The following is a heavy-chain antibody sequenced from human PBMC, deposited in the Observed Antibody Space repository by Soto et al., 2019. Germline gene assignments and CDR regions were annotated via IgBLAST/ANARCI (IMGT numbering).Heavy chain of an antibody. D-gene: IGHD2-2*01. CDR2: IYYTGHT. CDR1: GVSINSGGYY. Sequence: QVQLQESGPGLVKPSQTLSLTCSVSGVSINSGGYYWSWIRHHPGKGLEWIGYIYYTGHTFYNQSPTSRVAMSLDTSNNQFSLKLSSVTAADTAVYYCARGSQLERDALDIWGQGTMVTVSS. CDR3: ARGSQLERDALDI. V-gene: IGHV4-31*03. J-gene: IGHJ3*02.